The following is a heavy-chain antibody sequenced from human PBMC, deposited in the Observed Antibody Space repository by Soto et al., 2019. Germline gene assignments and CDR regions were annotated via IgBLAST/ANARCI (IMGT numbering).Heavy chain of an antibody. Sequence: LGESLKISCKGSGYTFTSYWSGWVRQMPGEGLEWMGVIYPSDSDIRYSPSFQGKVTISADKSITTAYLQWSSLKAADTAMYYCVRSGTSSGRFSDYWGQGTLVTVSS. V-gene: IGHV5-51*01. CDR3: VRSGTSSGRFSDY. J-gene: IGHJ4*02. D-gene: IGHD2-15*01. CDR2: IYPSDSDI. CDR1: GYTFTSYW.